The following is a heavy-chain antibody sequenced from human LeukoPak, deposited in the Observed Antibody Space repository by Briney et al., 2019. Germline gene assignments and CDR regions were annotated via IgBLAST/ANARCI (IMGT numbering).Heavy chain of an antibody. CDR3: ARPGIAAAGNFDY. V-gene: IGHV1-2*02. CDR2: INPNSGGT. J-gene: IGHJ4*02. Sequence: ASVKVSCKASGYTFTGYYMHWVRQAPGQGLEWMGWINPNSGGTNYAQKFQGRVTMTRDTSISTAYMELSRLRSDGTAVYYCARPGIAAAGNFDYWGQGTLVTVSS. D-gene: IGHD6-13*01. CDR1: GYTFTGYY.